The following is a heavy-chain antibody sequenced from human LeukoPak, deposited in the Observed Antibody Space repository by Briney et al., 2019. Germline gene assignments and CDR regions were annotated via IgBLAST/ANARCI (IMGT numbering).Heavy chain of an antibody. CDR1: EFTFSSYA. CDR2: VTGSGGST. CDR3: AKGARSGSTNFDY. J-gene: IGHJ4*02. D-gene: IGHD3-10*01. V-gene: IGHV3-23*01. Sequence: GGSLRLSCAASEFTFSSYAMSWVRQAPGKGLEWVSAVTGSGGSTHYADSVKGRSTISRDNSKNTLYLQMNSLRAEDTAVYYCAKGARSGSTNFDYWGQGTLVTVSS.